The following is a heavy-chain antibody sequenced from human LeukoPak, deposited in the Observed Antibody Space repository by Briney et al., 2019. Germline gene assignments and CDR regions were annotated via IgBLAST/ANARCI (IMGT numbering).Heavy chain of an antibody. V-gene: IGHV1-69*05. CDR2: IMPLFGTA. CDR1: GGTFNNSA. D-gene: IGHD4-17*01. Sequence: ASVKVTCKTSGGTFNNSAISWVRQAPGQGLEWLGGIMPLFGTAGYAQKFQGRVTITKDESTRTVYLELTSLTSDDTAVYYCARDVHGDYGSGWFDPWGQGTLVSVSS. J-gene: IGHJ5*02. CDR3: ARDVHGDYGSGWFDP.